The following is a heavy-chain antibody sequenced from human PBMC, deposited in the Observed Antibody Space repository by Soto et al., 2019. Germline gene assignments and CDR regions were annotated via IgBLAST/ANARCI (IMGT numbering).Heavy chain of an antibody. Sequence: SETLSLTCTVSGGSISSSSYYWGWIRQPPGKGLEWIGSIYYSGSTYYNPSLKSRVTISVDTSKNQFSLKLSSVTAADTAVYYCASRGKIRVVVVAATPSGAFDIWGQGTMVTVSS. CDR2: IYYSGST. CDR1: GGSISSSSYY. J-gene: IGHJ3*02. V-gene: IGHV4-39*01. D-gene: IGHD2-15*01. CDR3: ASRGKIRVVVVAATPSGAFDI.